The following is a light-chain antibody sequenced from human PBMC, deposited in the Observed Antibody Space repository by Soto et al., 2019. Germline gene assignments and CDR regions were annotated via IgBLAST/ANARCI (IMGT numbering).Light chain of an antibody. V-gene: IGKV3-20*01. J-gene: IGKJ4*01. CDR3: HQYDSSPLT. CDR1: QSVSSSY. CDR2: GAS. Sequence: EIVLTQSPGTLALSPGERATLSCRASQSVSSSYLAWYQQKPGQAPRLLICGASSRATGIPDRFSGSGSGTDFTLTNSRLEPENFAVYYCHQYDSSPLTFGGGTKVEI.